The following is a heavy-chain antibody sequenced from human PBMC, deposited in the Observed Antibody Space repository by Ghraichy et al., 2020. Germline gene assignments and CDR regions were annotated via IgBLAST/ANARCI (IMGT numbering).Heavy chain of an antibody. Sequence: GESQNISCAASGFTFSSYTMNWVRQAPGKGLEWVSSISSSGSFIYYADSVKGQFTISRDNAKNSMYLQMSSLRAEDTAVYYCARGDVRGAYQLYFFDYWGQGTLVTVSS. CDR2: ISSSGSFI. J-gene: IGHJ4*02. V-gene: IGHV3-21*01. CDR1: GFTFSSYT. D-gene: IGHD3-16*02. CDR3: ARGDVRGAYQLYFFDY.